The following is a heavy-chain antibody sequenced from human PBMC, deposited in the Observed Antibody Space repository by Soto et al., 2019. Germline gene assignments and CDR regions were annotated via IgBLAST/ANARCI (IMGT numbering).Heavy chain of an antibody. Sequence: GASVNVSCKASGSTFTSYDISWVRHAPGQGLEWMGGIIPIFGTANYAQKFKGRVTITADESTSTAYMELSSLRSEDTAVYYCARGALGGVMIVDSFDPWGQGTLVTVSS. V-gene: IGHV1-69*13. J-gene: IGHJ5*02. D-gene: IGHD3-22*01. CDR1: GSTFTSYD. CDR2: IIPIFGTA. CDR3: ARGALGGVMIVDSFDP.